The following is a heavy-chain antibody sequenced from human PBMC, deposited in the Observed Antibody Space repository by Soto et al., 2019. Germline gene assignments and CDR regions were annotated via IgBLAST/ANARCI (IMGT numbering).Heavy chain of an antibody. V-gene: IGHV1-69*13. CDR1: GDTFSRYA. D-gene: IGHD3-22*01. Sequence: SVKVSCKASGDTFSRYALSWVRQAPGQGPEWMGGIVPIFGTANYAQKFQGRVTITADESTSTAYMELRSLRSEDTAVYYCARGIYYNSGAYYFFFWGQGTLVTVPQ. CDR2: IVPIFGTA. CDR3: ARGIYYNSGAYYFFF. J-gene: IGHJ4*02.